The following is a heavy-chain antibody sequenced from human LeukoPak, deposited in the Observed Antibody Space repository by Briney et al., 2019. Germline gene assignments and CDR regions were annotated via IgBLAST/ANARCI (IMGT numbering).Heavy chain of an antibody. D-gene: IGHD1-1*01. V-gene: IGHV4-4*07. CDR2: IYTSGST. CDR3: ARDPQGGTISDAFDI. J-gene: IGHJ3*02. CDR1: GGSISSYY. Sequence: PSETLSLTCTVSGGSISSYYWSWIRQPAGKGLEWIGRIYTSGSTNYNPSLKSRVTISVDTSKNQFSLKLSSVTAADTAAYFCARDPQGGTISDAFDIWGQGTMVTVSS.